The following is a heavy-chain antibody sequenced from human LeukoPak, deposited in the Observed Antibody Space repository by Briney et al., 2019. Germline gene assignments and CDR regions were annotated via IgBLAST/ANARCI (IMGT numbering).Heavy chain of an antibody. CDR1: GYSFTSYW. Sequence: GGTPQISCKGSGYSFTSYWIGGVRQMPGKGREWMGIIYPGDSDTKYRPSFQGQVTISADKSISTAYLQWSSLKASDTAMYYCARRGYGYYSYWGQGTLVTVSS. D-gene: IGHD3-3*01. J-gene: IGHJ4*02. CDR2: IYPGDSDT. V-gene: IGHV5-51*01. CDR3: ARRGYGYYSY.